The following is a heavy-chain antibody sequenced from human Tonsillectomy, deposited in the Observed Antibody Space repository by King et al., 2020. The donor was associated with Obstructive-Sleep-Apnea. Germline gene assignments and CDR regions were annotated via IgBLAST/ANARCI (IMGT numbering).Heavy chain of an antibody. CDR1: GYTFTTHW. CDR3: ARGSTTRFYDYYFGMDV. V-gene: IGHV5-51*01. J-gene: IGHJ6*02. Sequence: VQLVESGAEVKKPGESLKISCQGSGYTFTTHWIAWVRQRPGNGLECMGIIHPDDSDTRYSPSFQGQVTISADKSINTAYLQWNSLKASDTAMYYCARGSTTRFYDYYFGMDVWGPGTTVAVSS. CDR2: IHPDDSDT. D-gene: IGHD1-14*01.